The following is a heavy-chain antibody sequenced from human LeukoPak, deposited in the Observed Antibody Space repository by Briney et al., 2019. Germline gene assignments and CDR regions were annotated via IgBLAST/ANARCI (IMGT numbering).Heavy chain of an antibody. J-gene: IGHJ5*02. V-gene: IGHV1-18*01. CDR3: ARDGTDIVVVVAAAGPFDP. CDR1: GSTFTSYG. CDR2: ISAYNGNT. D-gene: IGHD2-15*01. Sequence: ASVKVSCKASGSTFTSYGISWVRQAPGQGLEWMGWISAYNGNTNYAQKLQGRVTMTTDTSTSTAYMELRSLRSDDTAVYYCARDGTDIVVVVAAAGPFDPWGQGTLVTVSS.